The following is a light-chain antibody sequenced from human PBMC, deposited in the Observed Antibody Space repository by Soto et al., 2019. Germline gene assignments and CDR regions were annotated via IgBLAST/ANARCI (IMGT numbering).Light chain of an antibody. J-gene: IGKJ5*01. Sequence: DIQMTQNPSSLTASVGDRVTITWRASQSISSYLNWYQQKPGKAPKPLIYAASSLQSGVPSRFSGSGSGTDFTLTISSLQPEDFATYYCQQSYSTPSTFGQGTRLEIK. V-gene: IGKV1-39*01. CDR2: AAS. CDR3: QQSYSTPST. CDR1: QSISSY.